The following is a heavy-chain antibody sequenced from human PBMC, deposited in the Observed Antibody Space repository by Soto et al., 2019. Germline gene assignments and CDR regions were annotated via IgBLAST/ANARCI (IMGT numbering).Heavy chain of an antibody. CDR3: ASWLKGPDIGNYYYGMDV. CDR1: GGAFSDYA. J-gene: IGHJ6*02. CDR2: IMPIFRAP. D-gene: IGHD2-15*01. V-gene: IGHV1-69*12. Sequence: QVQLVQSGAEVKKPGSSVKVSCKASGGAFSDYAFSWVRQAPGQGLEWLGGIMPIFRAPDYAQKFQGRFTINADEFTRTAYMEMNSLRSEDTAVYYCASWLKGPDIGNYYYGMDVWGQGTTVTVS.